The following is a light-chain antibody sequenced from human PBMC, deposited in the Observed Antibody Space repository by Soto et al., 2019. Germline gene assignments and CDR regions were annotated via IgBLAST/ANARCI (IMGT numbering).Light chain of an antibody. CDR1: QSVSSN. CDR3: QQYNNWPPWT. Sequence: EIVMTQSPATLSVSPGERATLSCRASQSVSSNLAWYQQKPGQAPRLLIYGASTSATGITARFSGSGSGTEFTITISSLQSEEFAVYYCQQYNNWPPWTFGQGTKVEIK. V-gene: IGKV3-15*01. CDR2: GAS. J-gene: IGKJ1*01.